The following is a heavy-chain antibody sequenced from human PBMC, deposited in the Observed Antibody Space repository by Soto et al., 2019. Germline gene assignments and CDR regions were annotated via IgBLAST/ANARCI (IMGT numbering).Heavy chain of an antibody. J-gene: IGHJ3*02. CDR2: IYYSGST. Sequence: QVQLQESGPGLVKPSQTLSLTCTVSGGSVSSGSYYWSWIRQHPGKGLEWIGYIYYSGSTYYNPSLKSRVTISLDTSKNQFSLRLRSVSAADTAVYYCARDSQGDHDILSGYYNVAFDIWGQGTMVTVSS. CDR1: GGSVSSGSYY. V-gene: IGHV4-31*03. CDR3: ARDSQGDHDILSGYYNVAFDI. D-gene: IGHD3-9*01.